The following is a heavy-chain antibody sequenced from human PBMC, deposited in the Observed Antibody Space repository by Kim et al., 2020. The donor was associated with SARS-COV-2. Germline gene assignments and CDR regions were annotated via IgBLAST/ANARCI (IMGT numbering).Heavy chain of an antibody. J-gene: IGHJ4*02. CDR1: GFIFEDYG. CDR3: ARASSPSGSYRYYFDY. D-gene: IGHD1-26*01. Sequence: GGSLRLSCAVSGFIFEDYGMNWVRQAPGKGLEWVSGIIWDGVTIGYADSVKGRFTISRDNAKNRLYLQMNSLRADDTALYYCARASSPSGSYRYYFDYWGQGPLVTVSS. CDR2: IIWDGVTI. V-gene: IGHV3-20*04.